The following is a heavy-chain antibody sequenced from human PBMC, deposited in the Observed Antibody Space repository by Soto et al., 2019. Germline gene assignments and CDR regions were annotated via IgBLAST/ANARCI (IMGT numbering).Heavy chain of an antibody. D-gene: IGHD2-21*02. V-gene: IGHV3-23*01. J-gene: IGHJ3*01. CDR2: ISYGGGTT. CDR1: EFTFSNYA. CDR3: VRGDKGGFDL. Sequence: GGSLRPCCAASEFTFSNYAMSWVRQAPGKGLEWVSAISYGGGTTYYADSVKGRFTISGDNSKNTLYLQMNSLRAEDTAVYYCVRGDKGGFDLWGQGTTVTVSS.